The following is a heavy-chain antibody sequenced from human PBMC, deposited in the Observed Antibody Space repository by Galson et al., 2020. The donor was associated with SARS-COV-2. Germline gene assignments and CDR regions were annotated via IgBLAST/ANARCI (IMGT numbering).Heavy chain of an antibody. J-gene: IGHJ3*01. CDR1: GESFSDYH. V-gene: IGHV4-34*01. CDR3: ARGFLFDLDDYSTSSAFDV. CDR2: INYSGTT. Sequence: SETLSLTCAVYGESFSDYHWSWIRQSPGKGLEWIGEINYSGTTYYNQSLKSRVSMSIDMSKNQVSLKLTSVAAADTALYYCARGFLFDLDDYSTSSAFDVWGQGTPITVSS. D-gene: IGHD6-6*01.